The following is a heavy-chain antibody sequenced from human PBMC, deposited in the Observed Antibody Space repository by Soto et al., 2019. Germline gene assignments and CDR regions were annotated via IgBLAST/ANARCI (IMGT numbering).Heavy chain of an antibody. D-gene: IGHD3-22*01. CDR1: GYTFTSYG. Sequence: GASVKVSCKASGYTFTSYGISWVRQAPGQGLEWMGWISAYNGNTNYAQKLQGRVTMTTDTSTSTAYMELRSLRSDDTAVYYCARDPRIDYYDSSGSFDYWGQGTLVTVSS. CDR2: ISAYNGNT. CDR3: ARDPRIDYYDSSGSFDY. V-gene: IGHV1-18*01. J-gene: IGHJ4*02.